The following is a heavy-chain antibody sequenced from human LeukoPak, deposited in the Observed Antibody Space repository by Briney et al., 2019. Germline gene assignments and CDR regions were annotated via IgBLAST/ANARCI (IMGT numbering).Heavy chain of an antibody. V-gene: IGHV1-18*01. J-gene: IGHJ4*02. CDR2: ISPYNGDT. CDR3: AIGYVSGGYHHRVFYS. Sequence: ASVKVSCTTSGYTFVNYVLSWVRQAPGQGLEWVGWISPYNGDTDYAQKFQGRVTLTTDKSTTTGNMELTSLRSDDTAVYYCAIGYVSGGYHHRVFYSWGQGTLVTVSS. D-gene: IGHD3-22*01. CDR1: GYTFVNYV.